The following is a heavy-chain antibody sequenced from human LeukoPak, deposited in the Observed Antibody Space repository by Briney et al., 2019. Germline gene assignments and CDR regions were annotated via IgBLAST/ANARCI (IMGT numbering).Heavy chain of an antibody. Sequence: PGGSLRPSCTASGFTFSSYEMNWVRQAPGKGLEWVSYIWSSGSPTHYADSVKGRFTISRDNAKNSLYLQMSSLRADDTAVYYCARELTDVAGDGLDVWGQGTMVTVSS. CDR3: ARELTDVAGDGLDV. V-gene: IGHV3-48*03. D-gene: IGHD5-12*01. CDR1: GFTFSSYE. J-gene: IGHJ3*01. CDR2: IWSSGSPT.